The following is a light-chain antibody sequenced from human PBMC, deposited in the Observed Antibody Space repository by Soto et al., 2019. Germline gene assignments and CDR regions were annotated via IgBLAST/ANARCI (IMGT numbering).Light chain of an antibody. CDR1: QSITNW. J-gene: IGKJ1*01. CDR3: QQYNNYSPT. CDR2: DAS. Sequence: DIQMTQSPSTLSAHVGDRVTITCRASQSITNWVAWYQQKPGKAPKLLIYDASNLESGVPSRFSGGGSGTEFTLTASSMQPDDFTTYYCQQYNNYSPTFGQGTKVEV. V-gene: IGKV1-5*01.